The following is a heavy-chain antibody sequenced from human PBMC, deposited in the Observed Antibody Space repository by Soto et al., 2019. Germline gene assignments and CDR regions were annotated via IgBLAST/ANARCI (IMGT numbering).Heavy chain of an antibody. CDR2: ISYDGSNT. V-gene: IGHV3-30-3*01. CDR3: ARGRSSSSYAFDI. Sequence: GGSLRLSCAASGFTFSSYAMHWVRQAPGKGLEWVAVISYDGSNTYYADSVKGRFTISRDNSKNTLYLQMNSLRADDTAVYYCARGRSSSSYAFDIWGQGTMVTVPS. CDR1: GFTFSSYA. D-gene: IGHD6-6*01. J-gene: IGHJ3*02.